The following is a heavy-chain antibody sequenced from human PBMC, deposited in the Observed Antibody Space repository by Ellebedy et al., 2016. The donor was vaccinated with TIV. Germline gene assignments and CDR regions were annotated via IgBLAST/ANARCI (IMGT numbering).Heavy chain of an antibody. CDR2: IYYSGST. V-gene: IGHV4-31*03. CDR1: GGSISSGGYY. J-gene: IGHJ5*02. CDR3: ARGYSSGWYLFWFDP. D-gene: IGHD6-19*01. Sequence: SETLSLTXTVSGGSISSGGYYWSWIRQHPGKGLEWIGYIYYSGSTYYNPSLKSRVTISVDTSKNQFSLKLSSVTAADTAVYYCARGYSSGWYLFWFDPWGQGTLVTVSS.